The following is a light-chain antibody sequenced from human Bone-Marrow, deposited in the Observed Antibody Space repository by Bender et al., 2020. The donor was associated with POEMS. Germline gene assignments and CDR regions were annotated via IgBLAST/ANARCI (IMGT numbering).Light chain of an antibody. CDR1: SSNIGTNP. CDR3: AAWEDSLNGWV. V-gene: IGLV1-44*01. CDR2: INN. J-gene: IGLJ3*02. Sequence: QSVLTQPPSASGTPGQRVTISCSGSSSNIGTNPVNWYQQLPGTAPKLLIYINNQRPSGVPDRFSGSKSGTSASLAISGLQSEDVDDYYCAAWEDSLNGWVFGGGTKLTVL.